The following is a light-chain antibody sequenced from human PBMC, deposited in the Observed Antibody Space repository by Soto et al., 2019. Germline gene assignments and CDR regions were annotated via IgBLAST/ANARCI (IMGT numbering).Light chain of an antibody. CDR1: GSDIGAYNF. CDR2: GVT. Sequence: QSALAQPPSASGSPGQSVTISCTGSGSDIGAYNFVSWYQQHPGKAPKLMIFGVTERPSGVPDLFSGSKSGNTASLTVSGLQADDEAVYYCYSYAGRNIWVFGGGTKVTVL. V-gene: IGLV2-8*01. CDR3: YSYAGRNIWV. J-gene: IGLJ3*02.